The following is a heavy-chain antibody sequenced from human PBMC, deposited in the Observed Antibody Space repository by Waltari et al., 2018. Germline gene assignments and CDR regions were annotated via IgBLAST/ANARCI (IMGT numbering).Heavy chain of an antibody. CDR3: ARDRDDSSGYYPNRDAFDI. CDR2: IIPIFGTA. J-gene: IGHJ3*02. Sequence: QVQLVQSGAEVKKPGSSVKVSCKASGGTFSSYAIRWVRQAPGQGLEWMGGIIPIFGTANYAQKFQGRVTITADESTSTAYMELSSLRSEDTAVYYCARDRDDSSGYYPNRDAFDIWGQGTMVTVSS. V-gene: IGHV1-69*01. CDR1: GGTFSSYA. D-gene: IGHD3-22*01.